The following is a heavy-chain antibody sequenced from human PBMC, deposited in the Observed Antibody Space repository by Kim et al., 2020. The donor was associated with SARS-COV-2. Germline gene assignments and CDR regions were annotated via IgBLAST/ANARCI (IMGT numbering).Heavy chain of an antibody. Sequence: GGSLRLSCTASGFTFSNYWMHWVRRVPGKGLVWLSRVKNDGSTTTYADSVKGRFTISRDNARNTLYLQLSSLRAEDTAVYYCVCFKTGYWGQGTLVTVSS. J-gene: IGHJ4*02. CDR1: GFTFSNYW. CDR2: VKNDGSTT. V-gene: IGHV3-74*03. CDR3: VCFKTGY.